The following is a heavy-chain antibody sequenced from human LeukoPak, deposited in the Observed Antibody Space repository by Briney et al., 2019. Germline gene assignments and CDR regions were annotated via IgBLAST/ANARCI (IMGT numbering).Heavy chain of an antibody. V-gene: IGHV1-2*02. Sequence: ASVKVSCKTSGYTFTDYYIHWVRQAPGQGLAWMGWINPDSGYTNYAQKYQGRVTMTRDTSINTAYMELSRLTADDTAVYYCATDPRTTVFGTFRYYYMDVWGEGTTVAVSS. CDR1: GYTFTDYY. J-gene: IGHJ6*03. D-gene: IGHD3-3*01. CDR3: ATDPRTTVFGTFRYYYMDV. CDR2: INPDSGYT.